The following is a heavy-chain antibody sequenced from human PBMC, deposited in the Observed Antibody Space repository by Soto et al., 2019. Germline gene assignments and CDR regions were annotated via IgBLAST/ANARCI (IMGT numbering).Heavy chain of an antibody. V-gene: IGHV1-2*04. CDR2: INPNSGDT. CDR1: GDTFIGYY. D-gene: IGHD2-15*01. J-gene: IGHJ4*02. CDR3: AREGGYCSGGSCFDY. Sequence: QVQLVQSGAEVKKPGASVKVSCKTSGDTFIGYYMHWVRQAPGQGLEWMGWINPNSGDTKYAQKFQGWVTMTRDTSVFTDYMELSRLKSDDTAVYYCAREGGYCSGGSCFDYWGQGTLVTVSS.